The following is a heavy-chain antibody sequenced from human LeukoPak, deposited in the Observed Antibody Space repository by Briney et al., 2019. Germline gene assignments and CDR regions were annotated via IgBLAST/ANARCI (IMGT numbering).Heavy chain of an antibody. J-gene: IGHJ4*02. CDR1: GYTLTELS. CDR3: ARVVAATGIDY. CDR2: FDPEDGET. Sequence: ASVKVSCKVSGYTLTELSIHWVRQAPGKGLEWMGGFDPEDGETIYAQKFQGRVTITADKSTSTAYMELSSLRSEDAAVYYCARVVAATGIDYWGQGTLVTVSS. D-gene: IGHD2-15*01. V-gene: IGHV1-24*01.